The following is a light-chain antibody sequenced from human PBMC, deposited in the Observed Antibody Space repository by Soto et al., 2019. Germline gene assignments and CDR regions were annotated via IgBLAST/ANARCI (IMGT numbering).Light chain of an antibody. CDR1: QDISTY. Sequence: DTQMTQAPSSLSASVGDRVTITCRARQDISTYLAWYQQKPGKVPKLLISAAYTLQSGVPPRFSGSGSGTDFTLTISSLTPEEVATYYCQKYDNAPPTFGGGTKVEIK. CDR2: AAY. CDR3: QKYDNAPPT. J-gene: IGKJ4*01. V-gene: IGKV1-27*01.